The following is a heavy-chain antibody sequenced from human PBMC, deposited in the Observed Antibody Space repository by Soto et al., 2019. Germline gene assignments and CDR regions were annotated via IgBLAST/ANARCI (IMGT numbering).Heavy chain of an antibody. CDR1: GFTSSSYA. J-gene: IGHJ6*02. Sequence: GASVKVSCKTSGFTSSSYAFSWVRQAPGQGLEWIGWIVVGSGNTNYAQKFQERVTITRDMSTSTAYMELSSLRSEDTAVYYCAASTHDYYYYYGMDVWGQGTTVTVSS. CDR3: AASTHDYYYYYGMDV. CDR2: IVVGSGNT. V-gene: IGHV1-58*01.